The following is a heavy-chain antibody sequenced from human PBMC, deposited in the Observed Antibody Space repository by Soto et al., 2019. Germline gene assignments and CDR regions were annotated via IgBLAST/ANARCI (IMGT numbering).Heavy chain of an antibody. D-gene: IGHD3-3*01. CDR1: GYTFTSYA. J-gene: IGHJ4*02. Sequence: GASVKVSCKASGYTFTSYAMHWVRQAPGQRLEWMGWINAGNGNTKYSQKFQGRVTITRDTSASTAYMELSSLRSEDTAVYYCAGDAAAVEWLLYGFDYWGQGTLVTVSS. CDR2: INAGNGNT. CDR3: AGDAAAVEWLLYGFDY. V-gene: IGHV1-3*01.